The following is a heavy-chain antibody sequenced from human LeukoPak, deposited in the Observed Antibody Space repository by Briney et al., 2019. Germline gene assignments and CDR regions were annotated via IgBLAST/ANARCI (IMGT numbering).Heavy chain of an antibody. CDR3: TTDYGDYWNYYGMDV. CDR2: IKSKTDGGTT. V-gene: IGHV3-15*01. Sequence: GGSLRLSCAASGFTFSNAWMSWVRQAPGKGLERVGRIKSKTDGGTTDYAAPVKGRFTISRDDSKNTLYLQMNSLKTEDTAVYYCTTDYGDYWNYYGMDVWGQGTTVTVSS. CDR1: GFTFSNAW. D-gene: IGHD4-17*01. J-gene: IGHJ6*02.